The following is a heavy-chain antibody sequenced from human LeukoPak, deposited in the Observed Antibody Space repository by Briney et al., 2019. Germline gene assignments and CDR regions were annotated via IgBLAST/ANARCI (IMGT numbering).Heavy chain of an antibody. Sequence: GGSLRLSCSTSGFTFSSYDMSWVRQAPGKGLEWVSAISGGGDNTYYADSVKGRFTISRDNSKNTLYLEMNSLRVEDTAIYYCANPKNIYGDRYNYFDPWGQGTLVSVSS. CDR3: ANPKNIYGDRYNYFDP. V-gene: IGHV3-23*01. CDR1: GFTFSSYD. J-gene: IGHJ5*02. CDR2: ISGGGDNT. D-gene: IGHD4-17*01.